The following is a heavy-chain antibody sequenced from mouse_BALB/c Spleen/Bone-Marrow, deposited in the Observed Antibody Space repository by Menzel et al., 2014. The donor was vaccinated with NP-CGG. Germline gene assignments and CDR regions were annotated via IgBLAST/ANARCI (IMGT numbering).Heavy chain of an antibody. CDR3: NRYDWYFDV. CDR1: GFNIKDYY. D-gene: IGHD2-14*01. Sequence: EVKVEESGAELVRSGASVKSSCTASGFNIKDYYMHWVKQRPEQGLEWIGWIDPENGDTEYAPKFQGKATMTADTSSNTAYLQLSSLTSEDTAVYYCNRYDWYFDVWGAGTTVTVSS. V-gene: IGHV14-4*02. J-gene: IGHJ1*01. CDR2: IDPENGDT.